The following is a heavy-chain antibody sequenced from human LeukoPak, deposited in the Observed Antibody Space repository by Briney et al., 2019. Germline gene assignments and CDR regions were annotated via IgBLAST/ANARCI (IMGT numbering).Heavy chain of an antibody. D-gene: IGHD4-23*01. CDR3: AREDYGGNSVDY. V-gene: IGHV4-59*01. Sequence: NPSETLSLTCTVSGGSISSYYWSWIRQPPGKGLEWIGYIYYSGSTNYNPSLKSRVTISVDTSKNQFSLKLSSVTAADTAVYYCAREDYGGNSVDYWGQGTLVTVSS. CDR1: GGSISSYY. J-gene: IGHJ4*02. CDR2: IYYSGST.